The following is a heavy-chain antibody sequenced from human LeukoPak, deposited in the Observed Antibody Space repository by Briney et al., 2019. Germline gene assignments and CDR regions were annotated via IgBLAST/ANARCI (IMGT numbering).Heavy chain of an antibody. CDR3: ARDLRSHWFDP. CDR2: IYYSGST. CDR1: GGSISSSSYY. D-gene: IGHD5-24*01. J-gene: IGHJ5*02. Sequence: SETLSLTCTVSGGSISSSSYYWGWIRQPPGKGLEWIGSIYYSGSTYYNPSLKSRVTVSVDTSKNQFSLKLSSVIAADTAVYYCARDLRSHWFDPWGQGTLVTVSS. V-gene: IGHV4-39*07.